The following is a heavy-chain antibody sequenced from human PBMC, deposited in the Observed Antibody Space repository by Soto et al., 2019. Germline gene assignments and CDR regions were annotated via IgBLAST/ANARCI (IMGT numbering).Heavy chain of an antibody. CDR3: ARGSGYSGSYWPWWGMDV. CDR1: GFTFSSYA. D-gene: IGHD1-26*01. Sequence: PGGSLRLSCAASGFTFSSYAMHWVRQAPGKGLEYVSAISSNGGSTYYANSVKGRFTISRDNSKNTLYLQMGSLRAEDMAVYYCARGSGYSGSYWPWWGMDVWGQGTTVTVSS. V-gene: IGHV3-64*01. CDR2: ISSNGGST. J-gene: IGHJ6*02.